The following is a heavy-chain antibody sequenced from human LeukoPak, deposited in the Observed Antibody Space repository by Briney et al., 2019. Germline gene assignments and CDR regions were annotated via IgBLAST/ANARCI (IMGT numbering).Heavy chain of an antibody. Sequence: GGSLRLSCAASGFTFSSYSMNWVRQAPGKGLEWVSSISSSSSYIYYADSVKGRITISRNNAKNSLYLQMNSLRADDTAVYYCARAITAAGNFAFDIWGQGTMVTVSS. J-gene: IGHJ3*02. CDR2: ISSSSSYI. CDR1: GFTFSSYS. CDR3: ARAITAAGNFAFDI. V-gene: IGHV3-21*01. D-gene: IGHD6-13*01.